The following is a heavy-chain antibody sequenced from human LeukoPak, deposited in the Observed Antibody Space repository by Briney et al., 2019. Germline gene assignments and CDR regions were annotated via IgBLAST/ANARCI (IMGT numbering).Heavy chain of an antibody. CDR2: THYSGST. CDR1: GESISSYF. J-gene: IGHJ4*02. Sequence: SETLSLTCTVSGESISSYFWSWIRQSPGKGLGWIGSTHYSGSTSYNPSLTSRVTISLATSKNQFYLKLSSVTASNTACYYCARDQRRDYGDYFDNWGQGTQVTVSS. V-gene: IGHV4-59*01. CDR3: ARDQRRDYGDYFDN. D-gene: IGHD3-16*01.